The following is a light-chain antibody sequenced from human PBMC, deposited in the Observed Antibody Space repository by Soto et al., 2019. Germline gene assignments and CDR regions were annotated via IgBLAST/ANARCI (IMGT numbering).Light chain of an antibody. Sequence: EIVLTQSPATLSLSPGARATLSCRASQSLNNYLAWYQQKPGQAARLLIYDASNRATGIPARFSGSGSGTDFPLTISSLEPEDCAVYYCQQRYNWPRFSFGPGTKLDIK. J-gene: IGKJ3*01. V-gene: IGKV3-11*01. CDR1: QSLNNY. CDR2: DAS. CDR3: QQRYNWPRFS.